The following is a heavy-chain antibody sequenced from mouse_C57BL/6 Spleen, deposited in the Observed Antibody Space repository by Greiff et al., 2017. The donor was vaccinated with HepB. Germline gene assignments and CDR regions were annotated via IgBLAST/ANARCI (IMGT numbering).Heavy chain of an antibody. V-gene: IGHV1-59*01. D-gene: IGHD3-2*02. CDR3: ARGGGTAQATWFAY. CDR2: IDPSDSYT. Sequence: QVQLQQPGAELVRPGTSVKLSCKASGYTFTSYWMHWVKQRPGQGLEWIGVIDPSDSYTNYNQKFKGKATLTVDTSSSTAYMQLSSLTSEDSAVYYCARGGGTAQATWFAYWGQGTLVTVSA. J-gene: IGHJ3*01. CDR1: GYTFTSYW.